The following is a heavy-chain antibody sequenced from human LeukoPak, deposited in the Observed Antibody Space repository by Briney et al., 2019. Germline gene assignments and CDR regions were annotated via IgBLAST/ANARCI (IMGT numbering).Heavy chain of an antibody. J-gene: IGHJ4*02. CDR3: ARQYCSGGSCYSRGGEY. CDR2: IYYSGST. CDR1: GGSISSSNYY. D-gene: IGHD2-15*01. Sequence: SEPLSLTCTVSGGSISSSNYYWGWIRQPPGNGLEWIGSIYYSGSTYYNPSLKSRVTISVDTSKNQFSLKLSSVTAADTAVYYCARQYCSGGSCYSRGGEYWGQGTLVTVSS. V-gene: IGHV4-39*01.